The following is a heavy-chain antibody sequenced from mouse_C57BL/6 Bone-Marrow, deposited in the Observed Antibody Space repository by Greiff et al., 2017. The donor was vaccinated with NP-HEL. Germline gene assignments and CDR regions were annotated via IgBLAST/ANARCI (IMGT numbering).Heavy chain of an antibody. J-gene: IGHJ1*03. CDR2: INPSSGYP. CDR3: ARSRYYGSSPYWYFDV. CDR1: GYTFTSYW. D-gene: IGHD1-1*01. Sequence: QVQLQQSGAELAKPGASVKLSCKASGYTFTSYWMHWVKQRPGQGLEWIGYINPSSGYPKYNQKFKDKATLTADKSASSAYMQLSSRTYEDSAVYYCARSRYYGSSPYWYFDVWGTGTTVTVSS. V-gene: IGHV1-7*01.